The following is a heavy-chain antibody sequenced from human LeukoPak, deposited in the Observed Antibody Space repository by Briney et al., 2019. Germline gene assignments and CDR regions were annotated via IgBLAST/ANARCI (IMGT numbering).Heavy chain of an antibody. CDR2: ISAGGGST. Sequence: SGGSLRLSCAASGFPFSSYAMSWVRQTPGKGLEWVSGISAGGGSTYYADSVKGRLIISRDNSKNTLYLQMDSLRAEDTAIYYCAKAYGSGNYHHYFDYWGQGTLVTVSS. D-gene: IGHD3-10*01. CDR1: GFPFSSYA. V-gene: IGHV3-23*01. J-gene: IGHJ4*02. CDR3: AKAYGSGNYHHYFDY.